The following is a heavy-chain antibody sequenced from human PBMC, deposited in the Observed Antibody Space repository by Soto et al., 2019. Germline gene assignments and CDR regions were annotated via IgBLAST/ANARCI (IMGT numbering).Heavy chain of an antibody. CDR3: ARDKGMTTYYYYGMDV. CDR2: IYYSGST. J-gene: IGHJ6*02. CDR1: GGSISSYY. D-gene: IGHD3-10*01. Sequence: SETLSLTCTVSGGSISSYYWSWIRQPPGKGLEWIGYIYYSGSTNYNPSLKSRVTVSVDTSKNQFSLKLSSVTAADTAVYYCARDKGMTTYYYYGMDVWGQGTTVPVS. V-gene: IGHV4-59*01.